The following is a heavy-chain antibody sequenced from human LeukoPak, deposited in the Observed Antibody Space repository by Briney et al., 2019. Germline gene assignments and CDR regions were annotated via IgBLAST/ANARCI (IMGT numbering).Heavy chain of an antibody. CDR3: AKGDYVVWGQ. Sequence: GGSLRLSCAASGFTFSSYGMRWVSQAPGKWLEWVSIISGSGGSTYYADSVKGRFTISRDNSNNTVYLQMNSLRDEDMAVYYCAKGDYVVWGQWGQGTLVTVSS. CDR1: GFTFSSYG. D-gene: IGHD3-16*01. J-gene: IGHJ4*02. CDR2: ISGSGGST. V-gene: IGHV3-23*01.